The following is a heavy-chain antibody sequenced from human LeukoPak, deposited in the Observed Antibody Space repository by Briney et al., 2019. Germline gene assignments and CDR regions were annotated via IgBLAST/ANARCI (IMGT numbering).Heavy chain of an antibody. CDR2: INLRGST. D-gene: IGHD5-12*01. J-gene: IGHJ4*02. CDR3: LGYSGYDYRGSPFDY. Sequence: SETLSLTCSVSVGSIGSYYWNWIRQPPGKGLEWIGEINLRGSTTYNPSLKSRVTISLDESKNQFSLKLSSVTAADTAVYYCLGYSGYDYRGSPFDYWGQGTLVTVSS. V-gene: IGHV4-34*01. CDR1: VGSIGSYY.